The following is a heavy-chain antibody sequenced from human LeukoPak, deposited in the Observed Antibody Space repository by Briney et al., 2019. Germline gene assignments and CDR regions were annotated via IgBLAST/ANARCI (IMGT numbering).Heavy chain of an antibody. CDR1: GFNFSNYA. D-gene: IGHD3-10*01. J-gene: IGHJ3*02. Sequence: GRSLRLSCAASGFNFSNYAMHWGRQAPGKGLEWVGRIKSKTDGGTTDYAAPVKGGFTISRDDSKNTPYLQMNSLKTEDTAVYYCTTDYYGSGSYPDAFDIWGRGTMVTVSS. CDR3: TTDYYGSGSYPDAFDI. CDR2: IKSKTDGGTT. V-gene: IGHV3-15*01.